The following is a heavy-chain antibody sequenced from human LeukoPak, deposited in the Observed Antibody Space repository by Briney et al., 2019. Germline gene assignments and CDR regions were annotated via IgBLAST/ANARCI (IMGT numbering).Heavy chain of an antibody. CDR3: ARDHPGGDYYDSSGYYYCYDY. D-gene: IGHD3-22*01. J-gene: IGHJ4*02. Sequence: ASVKVSCKASGHTFTGYYMQWVRQAPGQGLEWMGRIDPNSGGTNYAQKFQGRVTMTRDTSISTAYMELSRLRSDDTAVYYCARDHPGGDYYDSSGYYYCYDYWGQGTLVTVSS. CDR1: GHTFTGYY. V-gene: IGHV1-2*06. CDR2: IDPNSGGT.